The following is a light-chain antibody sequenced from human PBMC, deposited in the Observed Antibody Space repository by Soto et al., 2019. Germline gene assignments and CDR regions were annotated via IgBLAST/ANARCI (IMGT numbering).Light chain of an antibody. J-gene: IGKJ4*01. Sequence: DIQMTQCPSSLSASVGDRVTITCRASQSISSYLNWYQQKPGKAPKLLIYAASSLQSGVPSRFSGSGSGTDFTLTSSSLQPEDFATYYCQQSYSTPPTFGGGTKVEIK. V-gene: IGKV1-39*01. CDR3: QQSYSTPPT. CDR1: QSISSY. CDR2: AAS.